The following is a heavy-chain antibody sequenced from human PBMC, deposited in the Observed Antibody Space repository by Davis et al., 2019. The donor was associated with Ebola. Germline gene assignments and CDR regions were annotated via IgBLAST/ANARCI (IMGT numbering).Heavy chain of an antibody. CDR1: GGSISTYY. CDR3: ARGGSYRPYYFDY. CDR2: INHSGST. Sequence: PSETLSLTCTVSGGSISTYYWNWIRQPPGKGLEWIGEINHSGSTNYNPSLKSRVTISVDTSNNQFSLKLSSVNAADTAVYYCARGGSYRPYYFDYWGQGTLVTVSS. D-gene: IGHD3-16*02. V-gene: IGHV4-34*01. J-gene: IGHJ4*02.